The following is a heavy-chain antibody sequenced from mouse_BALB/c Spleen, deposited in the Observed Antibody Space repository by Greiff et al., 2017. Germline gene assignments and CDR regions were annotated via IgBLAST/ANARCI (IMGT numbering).Heavy chain of an antibody. CDR3: ARHDGYSYAMDY. D-gene: IGHD2-3*01. CDR2: IWSDGST. CDR1: GFSLTSYG. V-gene: IGHV2-6-2*01. Sequence: VKLMESGPDLVAPSQSLSITCNVSGFSLTSYGVHWVRQPPGKGLEWLVVIWSDGSTTYNSALKSRLSISKDNSKSQVFLKMNSLQTDDTAMYYCARHDGYSYAMDYWGQGTSVTVSS. J-gene: IGHJ4*01.